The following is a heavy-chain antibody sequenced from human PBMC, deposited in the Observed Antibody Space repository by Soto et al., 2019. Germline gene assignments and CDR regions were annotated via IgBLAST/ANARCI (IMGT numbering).Heavy chain of an antibody. D-gene: IGHD7-27*01. CDR1: GGSISSYY. Sequence: QVQLQESGPGLVKPSETLSLTCTVSGGSISSYYWSWIRQPPGKGLEWIGYIYYSGSTNYNPSLKSRVTISVDTSKNQFSLKLSSVTAADTAVYYCARAVSSWGGVGFDYWGQGTLVTVSS. V-gene: IGHV4-59*01. CDR3: ARAVSSWGGVGFDY. CDR2: IYYSGST. J-gene: IGHJ4*02.